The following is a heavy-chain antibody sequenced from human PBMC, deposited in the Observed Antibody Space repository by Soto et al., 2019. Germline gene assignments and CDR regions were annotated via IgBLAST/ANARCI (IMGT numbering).Heavy chain of an antibody. CDR1: RFTFSDYY. D-gene: IGHD3-9*01. Sequence: GASQKISCAASRFTFSDYYMTWIRQAPGKGLEWVSYISSTGTGIYYAASVKGRFTISRDDAQNSLYLQMDSLRDDDTAVYYCARGEYYNILTGYYRGAFDVWGRGTMVTVSS. CDR3: ARGEYYNILTGYYRGAFDV. J-gene: IGHJ3*01. V-gene: IGHV3-11*04. CDR2: ISSTGTGI.